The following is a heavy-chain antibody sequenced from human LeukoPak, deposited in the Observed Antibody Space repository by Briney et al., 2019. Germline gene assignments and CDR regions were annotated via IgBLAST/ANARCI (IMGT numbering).Heavy chain of an antibody. Sequence: SETLSLTCAVYGGSFSGYYWSWIRQPPGKGLEWIGEINHSGSTNYNPSLTSRVTISVDTSKNQFSLKLSSVTAADTAVYYRARLYYHDSSGYPYFDYWGQGTLVTVSS. CDR1: GGSFSGYY. V-gene: IGHV4-34*01. CDR3: ARLYYHDSSGYPYFDY. D-gene: IGHD3-22*01. CDR2: INHSGST. J-gene: IGHJ4*02.